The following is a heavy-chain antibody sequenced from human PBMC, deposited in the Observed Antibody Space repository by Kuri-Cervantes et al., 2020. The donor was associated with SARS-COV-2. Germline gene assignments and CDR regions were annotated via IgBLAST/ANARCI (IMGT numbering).Heavy chain of an antibody. J-gene: IGHJ4*02. CDR1: GFTFSSNA. D-gene: IGHD3-22*01. Sequence: GGSLRLSCAASGFTFSSNAMSWVRQAPGKGLEWVSGLSGSGVSTYYAESVKGRFTISRDNSKNTLYPQMNSLRAEDTAVYYCAKDWDSRGYYLFDHWGQGTLVTVSS. V-gene: IGHV3-23*01. CDR2: LSGSGVST. CDR3: AKDWDSRGYYLFDH.